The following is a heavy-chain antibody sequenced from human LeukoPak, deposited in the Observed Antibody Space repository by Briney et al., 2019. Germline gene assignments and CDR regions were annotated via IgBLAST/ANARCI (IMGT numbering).Heavy chain of an antibody. CDR1: GFTFGDHA. D-gene: IGHD3-3*01. CDR3: AKVNGITIFGVSTTFDY. CDR2: ISGSGGST. Sequence: GRSLRLSCTASGFTFGDHAMSWVRQAPGKGLEWVSAISGSGGSTYYADSVKGRFTISRDNSKNTLYLQMNSLRAEDTAVYYCAKVNGITIFGVSTTFDYWGQGTLVTVSS. J-gene: IGHJ4*02. V-gene: IGHV3-23*01.